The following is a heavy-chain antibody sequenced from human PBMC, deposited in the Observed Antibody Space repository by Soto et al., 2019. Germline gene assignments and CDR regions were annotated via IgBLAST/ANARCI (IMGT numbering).Heavy chain of an antibody. D-gene: IGHD6-13*01. CDR2: IIPIFGTA. Sequence: ASVKVSCKASGGTFSSYAISWARQAPGQGLEWMGGIIPIFGTANYAQKFQGRVTITADESTSTAYMELSSLRSEDTAVYYCARDATSIAAADMTVGYNWFDPWGQGTLVTVSS. CDR3: ARDATSIAAADMTVGYNWFDP. J-gene: IGHJ5*02. CDR1: GGTFSSYA. V-gene: IGHV1-69*13.